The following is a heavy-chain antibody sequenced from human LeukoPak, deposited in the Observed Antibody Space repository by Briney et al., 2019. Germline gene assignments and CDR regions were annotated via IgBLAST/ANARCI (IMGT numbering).Heavy chain of an antibody. CDR3: ARQVGSSYYYYYYGMDV. CDR1: GGSISSSSYY. CDR2: IYYSGST. D-gene: IGHD6-25*01. J-gene: IGHJ6*02. Sequence: SETLSPTCTVSGGSISSSSYYWGWIRQPLGKGLEWIGSIYYSGSTYYNPSLKSRVTISVDTSKNQFSLKLSSVTAADTAVYYCARQVGSSYYYYYYGMDVWGQGTTVTVSS. V-gene: IGHV4-39*01.